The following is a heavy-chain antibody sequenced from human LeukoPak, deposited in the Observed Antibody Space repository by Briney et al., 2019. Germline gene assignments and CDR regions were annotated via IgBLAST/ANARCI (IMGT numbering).Heavy chain of an antibody. D-gene: IGHD3-10*01. J-gene: IGHJ4*02. CDR2: INPNRGGT. V-gene: IGHV1-2*06. CDR3: ARGELLGLFDY. CDR1: GYTLTGYY. Sequence: ASVKLSWKNYGYTLTGYYMRWVRQDPGPGVEWMGRINPNRGGTNYAQKFQGRVTMARDTSISTAYMELSRLRSEDTAVYYCARGELLGLFDYWGQGTLVTVSS.